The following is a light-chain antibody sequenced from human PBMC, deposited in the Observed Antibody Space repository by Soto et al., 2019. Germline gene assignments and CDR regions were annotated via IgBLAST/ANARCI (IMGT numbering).Light chain of an antibody. CDR2: EVT. Sequence: QSALTQPASMSGSPEQSISISCTGTSSDAGAYDRVSWYQHHPGKAPKLLIYEVTNRPSGVSTRISESKSANTASLTISGLQPEDEASYYCASYTRVDSWVFGGGTKLTVL. CDR1: SSDAGAYDR. J-gene: IGLJ3*02. CDR3: ASYTRVDSWV. V-gene: IGLV2-14*01.